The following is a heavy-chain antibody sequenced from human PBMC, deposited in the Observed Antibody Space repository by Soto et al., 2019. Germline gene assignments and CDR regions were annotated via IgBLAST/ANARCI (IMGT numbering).Heavy chain of an antibody. CDR3: ARNRGWDALDY. D-gene: IGHD6-19*01. J-gene: IGHJ4*02. Sequence: PGGSLRLSCVASGFRFSSYWMKWVRQAPGKGLETVANIKGDGSEKTYVDSVKGRFTISRDNAKNSLYLEMDSLRAEDMAVYYCARNRGWDALDYWGQGT. CDR1: GFRFSSYW. V-gene: IGHV3-7*01. CDR2: IKGDGSEK.